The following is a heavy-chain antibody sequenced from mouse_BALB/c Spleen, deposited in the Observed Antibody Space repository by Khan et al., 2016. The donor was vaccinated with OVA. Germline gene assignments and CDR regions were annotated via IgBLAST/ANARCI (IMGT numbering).Heavy chain of an antibody. CDR2: IWGYGST. J-gene: IGHJ3*01. CDR1: GFSLTSYG. Sequence: VELVESGPGLVAPSQSLSITCTVSGFSLTSYGVGWVRQPPGKGLEWLGVIWGYGSTNYHSALISSLNINNDNSKSQVFLKLNSLQTDDTATYYCGICYYGGAWFAYWGQGTLVTVSA. V-gene: IGHV2-3*01. CDR3: GICYYGGAWFAY. D-gene: IGHD1-1*01.